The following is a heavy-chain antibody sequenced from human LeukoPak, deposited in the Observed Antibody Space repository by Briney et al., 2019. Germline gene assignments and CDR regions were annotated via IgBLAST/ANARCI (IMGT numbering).Heavy chain of an antibody. CDR3: AKATSRYYYMDV. CDR2: ISWDGGST. V-gene: IGHV3-43D*03. Sequence: GGSLRLSCAASGFTFDDYATHWVRHAPGKGLEWVSLISWDGGSTYYADSVKGRFTISRDNSKNSLYLQMNSLRAEDTALYYCAKATSRYYYMDVWGKGTTVTVSS. CDR1: GFTFDDYA. J-gene: IGHJ6*03.